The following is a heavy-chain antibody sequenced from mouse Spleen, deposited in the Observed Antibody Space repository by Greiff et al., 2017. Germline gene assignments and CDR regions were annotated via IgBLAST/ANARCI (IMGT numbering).Heavy chain of an antibody. Sequence: QVQLQQSGAELVRPGASVKLSCKASGYTFTDYYINWVKQRPGQGLEWIARIYPGSGNTYYNEKFKGKATLTAEKSSSTAYMQLSSLTSEDSAVYFCAREGTVFDYWGQGTTLTVSS. CDR1: GYTFTDYY. CDR2: IYPGSGNT. CDR3: AREGTVFDY. D-gene: IGHD3-3*01. J-gene: IGHJ2*01. V-gene: IGHV1-76*01.